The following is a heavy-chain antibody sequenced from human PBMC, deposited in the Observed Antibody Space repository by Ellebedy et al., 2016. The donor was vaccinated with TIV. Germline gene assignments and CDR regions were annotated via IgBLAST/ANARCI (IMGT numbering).Heavy chain of an antibody. Sequence: GESLMISCAASGFTFSTYWMHWVRQAPGKGLEWISLIKNDGYTTLYADSVKGRLTISRDNAKNTVDLKMNSLRAEDSATYYWATGQIYAYEDWGQGTLVTVSS. CDR3: ATGQIYAYED. CDR2: IKNDGYTT. D-gene: IGHD3-16*01. V-gene: IGHV3-74*01. CDR1: GFTFSTYW. J-gene: IGHJ4*02.